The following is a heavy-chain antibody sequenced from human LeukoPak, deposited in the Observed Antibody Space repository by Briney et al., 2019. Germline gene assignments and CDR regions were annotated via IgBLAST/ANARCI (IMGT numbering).Heavy chain of an antibody. J-gene: IGHJ5*02. CDR1: GGTFSKYT. CDR3: ARRGFAAAGPNWFDP. V-gene: IGHV1-69*13. Sequence: ASVKVSCKASGGTFSKYTISWVRQRPGQGLEWMGGITPLFGTANYAQKFQGRVTITADESASTAYMELSSLRSEDTAVYYCARRGFAAAGPNWFDPWGQGTLVTVSS. D-gene: IGHD6-13*01. CDR2: ITPLFGTA.